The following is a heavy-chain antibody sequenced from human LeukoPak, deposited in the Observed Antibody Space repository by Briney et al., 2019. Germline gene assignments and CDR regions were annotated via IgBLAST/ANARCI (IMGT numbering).Heavy chain of an antibody. CDR2: INPNSGGT. J-gene: IGHJ6*03. D-gene: IGHD4-17*01. Sequence: ASVKVSCKASGYTFTGYYMHWVRQAPGQGLEWMGWINPNSGGTNYAQKFQGRVTMTRDTSISTAYMELSRLRSDDTAVYYCARDPVTSVYYYYYMDVWGKGTTVTISS. CDR1: GYTFTGYY. CDR3: ARDPVTSVYYYYYMDV. V-gene: IGHV1-2*02.